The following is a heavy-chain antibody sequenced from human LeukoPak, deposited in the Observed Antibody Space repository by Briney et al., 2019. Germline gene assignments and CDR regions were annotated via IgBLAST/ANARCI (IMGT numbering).Heavy chain of an antibody. D-gene: IGHD3-10*01. J-gene: IGHJ5*02. Sequence: GGSLRLSCAASGFTFSSYSMNWVRQTPGKGLEWVSSISSSSSYIYYADSVKGRFTISRDNAKNSLYLQMNSLRAEDTAVYYCARVKLLVWFDPWGQGTLVTVSS. CDR1: GFTFSSYS. CDR3: ARVKLLVWFDP. V-gene: IGHV3-21*01. CDR2: ISSSSSYI.